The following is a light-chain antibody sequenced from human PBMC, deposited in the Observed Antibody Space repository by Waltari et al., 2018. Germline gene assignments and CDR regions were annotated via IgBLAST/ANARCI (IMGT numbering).Light chain of an antibody. Sequence: SYVLTQPPSVSVAPGETARITCGGNNIERKSVHVYRQSTGQAPVVVISYDNDRAAGIPERFSGSNSGNTATLTISRVEAGDEADYYCQVWDANTDPGVFGTGTEVTVL. CDR1: NIERKS. V-gene: IGLV3-21*01. CDR3: QVWDANTDPGV. J-gene: IGLJ1*01. CDR2: YDN.